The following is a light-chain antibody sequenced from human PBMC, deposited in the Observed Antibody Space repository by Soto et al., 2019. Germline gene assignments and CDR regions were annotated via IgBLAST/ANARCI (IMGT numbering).Light chain of an antibody. Sequence: QAVVTQPPSASGTPGQRVTISCSGSSSNIGSNYVYWYQQLPGTAPKLLIYRNNQRPSGVPDRFSGSKSGTSVSLAISGLRSEDEADYYCAAWDESLGGRVFGGGTKVTVL. J-gene: IGLJ3*02. V-gene: IGLV1-47*01. CDR3: AAWDESLGGRV. CDR1: SSNIGSNY. CDR2: RNN.